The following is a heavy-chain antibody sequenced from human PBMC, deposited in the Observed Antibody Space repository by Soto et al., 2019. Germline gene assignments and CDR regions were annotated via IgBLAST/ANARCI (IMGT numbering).Heavy chain of an antibody. Sequence: GESLKISCKISGKAFTSFWVVWVRQMPGRGLEWMGNIYPGDSDARYTPPFQGQVTISADKSTNTAYLQWHSLQASDTALYYCAKQDDRGALEIWGQGTKVTVSS. CDR2: IYPGDSDA. CDR1: GKAFTSFW. D-gene: IGHD3-22*01. J-gene: IGHJ3*02. V-gene: IGHV5-51*01. CDR3: AKQDDRGALEI.